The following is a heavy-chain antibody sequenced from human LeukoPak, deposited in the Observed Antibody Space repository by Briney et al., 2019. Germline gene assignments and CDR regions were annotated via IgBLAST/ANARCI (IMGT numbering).Heavy chain of an antibody. CDR3: AREGIWFGESTYYMDV. CDR2: IYYSGST. D-gene: IGHD3-10*01. J-gene: IGHJ6*03. CDR1: GGSISSYY. V-gene: IGHV4-59*01. Sequence: SETLSLTCTVSGGSISSYYWSWIRQPAGKGLEWIGYIYYSGSTNYNPSLKSRVTISVDTSKNQFSLKLSSVTAADTAVYYCAREGIWFGESTYYMDVWGKGTTVTISS.